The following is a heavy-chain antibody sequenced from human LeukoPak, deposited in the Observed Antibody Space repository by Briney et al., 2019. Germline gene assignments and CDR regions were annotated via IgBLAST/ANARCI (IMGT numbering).Heavy chain of an antibody. CDR1: GFTFSNYW. Sequence: PGGSLRPSCAASGFTFSNYWMHWVRQAPGKGLVWVSRIYTDGSSTNYADSVKGRFTISRDNAKNTLYLQMNSLRGEDTAVYYCARGASNRFDYWGQGTLVTVSS. D-gene: IGHD1-14*01. CDR3: ARGASNRFDY. CDR2: IYTDGSST. J-gene: IGHJ4*02. V-gene: IGHV3-74*01.